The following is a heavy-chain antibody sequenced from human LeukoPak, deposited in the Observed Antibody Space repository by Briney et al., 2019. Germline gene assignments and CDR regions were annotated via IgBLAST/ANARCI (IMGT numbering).Heavy chain of an antibody. D-gene: IGHD1-26*01. CDR2: IKEDGSEE. CDR1: GFTFSSYW. V-gene: IGHV3-7*04. Sequence: QPGGTLRLSCAASGFTFSSYWMSWVRQAPGEGLEWVANIKEDGSEEYYVDSVKGRFTISRDNAKNSVYMQMNNLRAEDTAVYYCARDLSIVGATLAYRGQGALVTVSS. CDR3: ARDLSIVGATLAY. J-gene: IGHJ4*02.